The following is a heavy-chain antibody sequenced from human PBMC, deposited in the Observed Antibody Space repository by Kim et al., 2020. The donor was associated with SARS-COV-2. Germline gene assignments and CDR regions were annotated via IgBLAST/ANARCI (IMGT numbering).Heavy chain of an antibody. CDR1: GFTFSNAW. D-gene: IGHD3-3*01. Sequence: GGSLRLSCAASGFTFSNAWMSWVRQAPGKGLEWVGRIKSKTDGGTTDYAAPVKGRFTISRDDSKNTLYLQMNSLKTEDTAVYYCTLTEGRFLEWLPNHEYWGQGTLVTVSS. CDR2: IKSKTDGGTT. V-gene: IGHV3-15*01. CDR3: TLTEGRFLEWLPNHEY. J-gene: IGHJ4*02.